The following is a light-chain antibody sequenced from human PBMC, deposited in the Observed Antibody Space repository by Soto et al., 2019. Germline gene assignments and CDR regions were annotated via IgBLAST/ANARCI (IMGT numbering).Light chain of an antibody. CDR2: DAS. Sequence: DIQMTQSPSTLSASVGDRVTITCRASQSISGWLAWYQQRPGKAPKLLIYDASSLESGVPSRFSGSGSGTEFTLAIGGLQPDDFATYYCQQYSGYVLFTFGPGTIVDIK. V-gene: IGKV1-5*01. CDR3: QQYSGYVLFT. CDR1: QSISGW. J-gene: IGKJ3*01.